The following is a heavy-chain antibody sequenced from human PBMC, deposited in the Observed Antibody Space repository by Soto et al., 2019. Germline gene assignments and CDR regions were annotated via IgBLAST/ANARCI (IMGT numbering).Heavy chain of an antibody. CDR2: INHSGST. CDR1: GGSFSGYY. V-gene: IGHV4-34*01. J-gene: IGHJ4*02. D-gene: IGHD3-3*01. CDR3: ARTPPYYDFWSGYYNLGFDY. Sequence: QVQLQQWGAGLLKPSETLSLTCAVYGGSFSGYYWSWIRQPPGKGLEWIGEINHSGSTNYNPSLKSRVPISVDTSKNQFSLKLSSVTAADTAVYYCARTPPYYDFWSGYYNLGFDYWGQGTLVTVSS.